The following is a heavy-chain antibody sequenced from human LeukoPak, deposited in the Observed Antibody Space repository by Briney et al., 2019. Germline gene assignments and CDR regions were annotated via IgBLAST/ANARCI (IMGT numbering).Heavy chain of an antibody. CDR1: GFTFSRYD. CDR2: ISGSGGST. D-gene: IGHD3-10*01. J-gene: IGHJ4*02. Sequence: GGSLRLSCAASGFTFSRYDMSLVRQAPGKGLEWVSAISGSGGSTYYADSVKGRFTISRDNSKNTLYLQMSSLRAEATAVYYCARGGGYGVKIDYWGQGTLVTVSS. V-gene: IGHV3-23*01. CDR3: ARGGGYGVKIDY.